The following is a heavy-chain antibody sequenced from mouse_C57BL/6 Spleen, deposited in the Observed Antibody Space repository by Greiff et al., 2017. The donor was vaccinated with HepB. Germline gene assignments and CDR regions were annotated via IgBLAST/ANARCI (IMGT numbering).Heavy chain of an antibody. J-gene: IGHJ4*01. CDR1: GYTFTSYW. Sequence: VQLQQPGAELVKPGASVKLSCKASGYTFTSYWMQWVKQRPGQGLEWIGEIDPSDSYTNYNQKFKGKATLTVDTSSSTAYMQLSSLTSEDSAVYYGARSGGDGGWGQGTSVTVSS. V-gene: IGHV1-50*01. CDR2: IDPSDSYT. CDR3: ARSGGDGG. D-gene: IGHD2-13*01.